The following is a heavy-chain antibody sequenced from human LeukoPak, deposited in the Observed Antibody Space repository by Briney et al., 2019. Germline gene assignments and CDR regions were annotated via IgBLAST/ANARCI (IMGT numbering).Heavy chain of an antibody. CDR1: GGSISSDSYY. D-gene: IGHD2-2*01. J-gene: IGHJ4*02. CDR3: ARGFHQYCSSSACYGPSDY. CDR2: IYAPENT. Sequence: SETLSLTCTVSGGSISSDSYYWNWIRQPAGRGLEWIGRIYAPENTNYNPSLKSRVTISADTSKNQFSLKLSSVTAADTAVYYCARGFHQYCSSSACYGPSDYWGQGTLVTVSS. V-gene: IGHV4-61*02.